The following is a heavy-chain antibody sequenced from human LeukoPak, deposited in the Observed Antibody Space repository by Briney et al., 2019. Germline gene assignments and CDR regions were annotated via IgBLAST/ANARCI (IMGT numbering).Heavy chain of an antibody. CDR2: VFYSGST. CDR1: GGSISGYY. CDR3: ARGIAPNWYFDP. J-gene: IGHJ2*01. Sequence: SETLSLTCTASGGSISGYYWSWIRQPPGKGLEWIGYVFYSGSTNYNPSLKSRVTISLDTSENQFSLKLTSVTAADTAVYSCARGIAPNWYFDPWGRGTLVTVSS. V-gene: IGHV4-59*01. D-gene: IGHD6-13*01.